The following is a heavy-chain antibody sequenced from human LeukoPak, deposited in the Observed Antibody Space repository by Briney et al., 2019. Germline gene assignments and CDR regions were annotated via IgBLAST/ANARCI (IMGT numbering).Heavy chain of an antibody. CDR2: IRYDGSNK. J-gene: IGHJ4*02. D-gene: IGHD6-19*01. Sequence: PGGSLRLSCAASGFTFSSYGMHWVRQAPGKGLEWVAFIRYDGSNKYYADSVKGRFTISRDNSKNTLYLQMNSLRAEDMAVYYCAKEARGIAVASPVDYWGQGTLVTVSS. V-gene: IGHV3-30*02. CDR3: AKEARGIAVASPVDY. CDR1: GFTFSSYG.